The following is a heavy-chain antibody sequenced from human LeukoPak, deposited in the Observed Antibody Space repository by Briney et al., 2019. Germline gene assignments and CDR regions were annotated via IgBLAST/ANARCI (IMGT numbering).Heavy chain of an antibody. Sequence: SQTLSLTCTVSDGSISSAYRWTWIRQSAGKGLEWIGRVDTSGSPKYNPPLKSRVTISFETSKNQFSLRLTSVTAADTAVYYCTSGEYTQGSDVWGQGTMVTVTS. D-gene: IGHD4-17*01. J-gene: IGHJ3*01. CDR1: DGSISSAYR. CDR3: TSGEYTQGSDV. V-gene: IGHV4-61*02. CDR2: VDTSGSP.